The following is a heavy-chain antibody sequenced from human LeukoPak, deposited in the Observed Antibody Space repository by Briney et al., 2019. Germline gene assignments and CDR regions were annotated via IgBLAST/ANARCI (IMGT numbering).Heavy chain of an antibody. Sequence: SLSCAASGFTFDVCDILGLRRARGKAGEGVSGSSWNSGSIGYADYVKRRFTIPRDNAKISLYLQMNNLRAEDTALHYCANDTTTVTTDGMDVWGQGTTVTASS. CDR2: SSWNSGSI. CDR1: GFTFDVCD. D-gene: IGHD4-17*01. V-gene: IGHV3-9*01. J-gene: IGHJ6*02. CDR3: ANDTTTVTTDGMDV.